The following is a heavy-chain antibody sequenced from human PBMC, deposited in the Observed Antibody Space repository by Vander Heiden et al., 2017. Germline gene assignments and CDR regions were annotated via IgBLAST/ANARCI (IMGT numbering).Heavy chain of an antibody. Sequence: EVQLVEPGGGLVQPGGSLRLSCAASGFTFSDHHMDWVRQAPGKGLEWIGRARNEPNSFTPEYAASVKGRFTVSRDDSKSSSYLQMDSLKTEDTAVYYCVKSRVGSILDYWGQGTLVTVSS. J-gene: IGHJ4*02. D-gene: IGHD1-26*01. CDR2: ARNEPNSFTP. CDR3: VKSRVGSILDY. CDR1: GFTFSDHH. V-gene: IGHV3-72*01.